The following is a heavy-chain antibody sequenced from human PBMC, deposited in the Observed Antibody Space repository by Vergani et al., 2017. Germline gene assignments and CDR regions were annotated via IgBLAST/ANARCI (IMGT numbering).Heavy chain of an antibody. Sequence: QVQLQESGPGLVKPSETLSLTCAVSGYSISSGYYWGWIRQPPGKGLEWIGSIYHSGSTYYNPSLKSRVTISVDTSKNQFPLKLSSVTAADTAVYYCARGVRLLWFGELSSNWFDPWGQGTLVTVSS. J-gene: IGHJ5*02. D-gene: IGHD3-10*01. V-gene: IGHV4-38-2*01. CDR1: GYSISSGYY. CDR2: IYHSGST. CDR3: ARGVRLLWFGELSSNWFDP.